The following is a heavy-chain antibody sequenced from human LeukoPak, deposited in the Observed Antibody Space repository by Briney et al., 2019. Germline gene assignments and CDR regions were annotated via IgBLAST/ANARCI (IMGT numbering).Heavy chain of an antibody. CDR3: ARDQTSHSSGWAHDAFDI. D-gene: IGHD6-19*01. CDR2: IKQDGSEK. J-gene: IGHJ3*02. V-gene: IGHV3-7*01. Sequence: GGSLRLSCAASGFTFSSYGMHWVRQAPGKGLEWVANIKQDGSEKYYVDSVKGRFTISRDNAKNSLYLQMNSLRAEDTAVCYCARDQTSHSSGWAHDAFDIWGQGTMVTVSS. CDR1: GFTFSSYG.